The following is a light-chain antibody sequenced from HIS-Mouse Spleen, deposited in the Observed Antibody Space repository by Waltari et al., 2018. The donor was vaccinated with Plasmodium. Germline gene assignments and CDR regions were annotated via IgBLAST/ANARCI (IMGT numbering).Light chain of an antibody. CDR2: DVS. Sequence: QSALTQPRSVSGSPGQSVTISCTGTISDVGGYNHVSWYQQHPGKAPKLMIYDVSKRPSGVPDRFSGSKSGNTASLTISGLQAEDEADYYCCSYAGSYTYVFGTGTKVTVL. CDR3: CSYAGSYTYV. V-gene: IGLV2-11*01. CDR1: ISDVGGYNH. J-gene: IGLJ1*01.